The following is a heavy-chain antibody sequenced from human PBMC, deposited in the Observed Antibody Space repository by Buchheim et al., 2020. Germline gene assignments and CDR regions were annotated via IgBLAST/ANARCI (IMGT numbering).Heavy chain of an antibody. CDR1: GGSFSGYY. CDR2: IYYSGST. CDR3: ARGGVLMVYAFFDY. D-gene: IGHD2-8*01. J-gene: IGHJ4*02. V-gene: IGHV4-34*01. Sequence: QVQLQQWGAGLLKPSETLSLTCAVYGGSFSGYYWSWIRQPPGKGLEWIGYIYYSGSTYYNPSLKSRVTISVDTSKNQFSLKLSSVTAADTAVYYCARGGVLMVYAFFDYWGQGTL.